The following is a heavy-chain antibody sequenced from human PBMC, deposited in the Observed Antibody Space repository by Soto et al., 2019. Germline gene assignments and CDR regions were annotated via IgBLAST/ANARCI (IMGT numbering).Heavy chain of an antibody. V-gene: IGHV1-69*13. J-gene: IGHJ4*02. Sequence: SVKVSCKASGGTFSSYAISWVRQAPGQGLEWMGGIIPIFGTANYAQKFQGRVTITADESTSTAYMELSSLRSEDTAVYYCAGDTKSSSWLGYFDYWGQGPLVTVSS. CDR3: AGDTKSSSWLGYFDY. CDR1: GGTFSSYA. CDR2: IIPIFGTA. D-gene: IGHD6-13*01.